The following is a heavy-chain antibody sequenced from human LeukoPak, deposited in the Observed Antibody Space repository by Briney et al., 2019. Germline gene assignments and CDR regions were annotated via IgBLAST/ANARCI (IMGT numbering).Heavy chain of an antibody. Sequence: SETLSLTCTVSGGSISSSNYYWGWIRQPPGKGLEWIGSISYSGSTYYNPSLKSRVTISVDTSKNQFSLKLSSVTAADTAASYCARRRYFDHWGQGTLVTVSS. CDR3: ARRRYFDH. J-gene: IGHJ4*02. CDR1: GGSISSSNYY. V-gene: IGHV4-39*01. CDR2: ISYSGST.